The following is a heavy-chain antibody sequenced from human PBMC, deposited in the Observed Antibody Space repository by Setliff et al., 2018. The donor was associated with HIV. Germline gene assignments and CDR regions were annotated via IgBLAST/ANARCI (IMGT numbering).Heavy chain of an antibody. J-gene: IGHJ3*02. D-gene: IGHD3-9*01. CDR2: IHTSGDT. CDR1: GGSISSRSYY. Sequence: PSETLSLTCSVSGGSISSRSYYWSWIRQPAGKGLEWIGHIHTSGDTDYSPSLNSRVTISIETSKKQFSLKLSSVTAADTAMYYCARRESYYDILTGPAFDAFDIWGQGTMVTVSS. V-gene: IGHV4-61*09. CDR3: ARRESYYDILTGPAFDAFDI.